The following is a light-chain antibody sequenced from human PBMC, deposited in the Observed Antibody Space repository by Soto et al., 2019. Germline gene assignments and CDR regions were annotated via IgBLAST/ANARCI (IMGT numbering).Light chain of an antibody. Sequence: DIPMTQSPSTLSASLGDRVTITCRASQSISSWLAWYQQKPGKAPKLLIYKASSLESGVPSRFSGSESGTKFTLTISSLQPDDFATYYCQQYTTYLWTFGQGTKVEIK. J-gene: IGKJ1*01. V-gene: IGKV1-5*03. CDR2: KAS. CDR3: QQYTTYLWT. CDR1: QSISSW.